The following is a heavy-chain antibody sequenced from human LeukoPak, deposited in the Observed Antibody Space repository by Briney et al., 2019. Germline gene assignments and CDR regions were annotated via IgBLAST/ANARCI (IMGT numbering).Heavy chain of an antibody. D-gene: IGHD2-2*03. V-gene: IGHV3-23*01. CDR1: GFSFSTYA. CDR3: ARDVSMDIGGSDC. J-gene: IGHJ4*02. CDR2: TTDSGGST. Sequence: PGGSLRLSCAASGFSFSTYAMTWLRQAPGKGLEWVSTTTDSGGSTHYADAVKGRFTMSRDNSKNTLYLQLNSLRAEDTAVYYCARDVSMDIGGSDCWGPGTLVTVSS.